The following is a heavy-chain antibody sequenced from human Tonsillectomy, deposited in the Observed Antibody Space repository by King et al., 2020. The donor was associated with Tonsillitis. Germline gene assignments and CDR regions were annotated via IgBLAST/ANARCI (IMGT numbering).Heavy chain of an antibody. CDR3: ARDGFTMIVGEDYYGMDV. D-gene: IGHD3-22*01. J-gene: IGHJ6*02. CDR2: ISYDGSNK. V-gene: IGHV3-30-3*01. CDR1: GFTFSSYA. Sequence: VQLVESGGGVVQPGRSLRLSCAASGFTFSSYAMHWVRQAPGKGLEWVAVISYDGSNKYYADSVKGRFTISRDNSKNTLYLQMNSLRAEDTAVYYCARDGFTMIVGEDYYGMDVWGQGTTVTVSS.